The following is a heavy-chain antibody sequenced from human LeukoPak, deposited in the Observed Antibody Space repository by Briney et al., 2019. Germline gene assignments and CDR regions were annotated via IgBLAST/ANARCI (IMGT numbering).Heavy chain of an antibody. CDR3: ARRRYDYIWGSYSGSIDY. V-gene: IGHV4-4*07. CDR2: IYTSGST. D-gene: IGHD3-16*01. J-gene: IGHJ4*02. CDR1: GGSISSYY. Sequence: QTSETLSLTCTVSGGSISSYYWSWIRQPAGKGLEWIGRIYTSGSTNYNPSLKSRVTMSVDTSKNQFSLKLSSVTAADTAVYYCARRRYDYIWGSYSGSIDYWGQGTLVTVSS.